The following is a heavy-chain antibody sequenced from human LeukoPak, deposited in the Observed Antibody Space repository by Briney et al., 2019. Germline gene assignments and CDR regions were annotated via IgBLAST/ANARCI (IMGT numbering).Heavy chain of an antibody. V-gene: IGHV3-7*01. Sequence: PGGSLRLSCAASGFTFSSYWMSWVRQAPGKGLEWVANIKQGGSEKYYVDSVKGRFTISRDNSKNTLYLQMNSLRAEDTAVYYCARDHRTTVTVYYFDYWGQGTLVTVSS. J-gene: IGHJ4*02. CDR2: IKQGGSEK. CDR3: ARDHRTTVTVYYFDY. CDR1: GFTFSSYW. D-gene: IGHD4-17*01.